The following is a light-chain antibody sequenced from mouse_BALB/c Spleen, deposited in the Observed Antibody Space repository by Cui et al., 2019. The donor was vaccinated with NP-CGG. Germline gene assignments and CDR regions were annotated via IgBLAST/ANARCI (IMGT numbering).Light chain of an antibody. V-gene: IGLV1*01. CDR1: TGTVTTSNY. Sequence: HAVVTQESAHTTSPGDTVTLTCRSSTGTVTTSNYANWVQEKPDHLFTGLIGGTNNRAPGVPARFSGSLIGDKAALTITGAQTEDEAIYFCVLWYSNHWVFGGGTKLTVL. CDR2: GTN. J-gene: IGLJ1*01. CDR3: VLWYSNHWV.